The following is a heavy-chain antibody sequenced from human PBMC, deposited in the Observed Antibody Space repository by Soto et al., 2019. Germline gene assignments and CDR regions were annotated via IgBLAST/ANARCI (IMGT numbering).Heavy chain of an antibody. J-gene: IGHJ3*02. Sequence: WGALGPFVAASGFTFSSFGLHRVRHAPSKGVEGVGVIWYDGSNKYYADSVKGRFTISRDNSKNTLYLQMNSLRAEDTAVYYCARDWGYYDYIWGSYRYDAFDIWGQGTMVTVSS. V-gene: IGHV3-33*08. CDR1: GFTFSSFG. CDR3: ARDWGYYDYIWGSYRYDAFDI. CDR2: IWYDGSNK. D-gene: IGHD3-16*02.